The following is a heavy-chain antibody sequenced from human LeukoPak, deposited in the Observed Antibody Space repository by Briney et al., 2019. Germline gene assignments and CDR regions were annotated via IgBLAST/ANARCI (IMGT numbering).Heavy chain of an antibody. CDR1: GGSISSYY. CDR3: ASVLTGSYYYYGMDV. V-gene: IGHV4-59*01. Sequence: SETLSLTCTVSGGSISSYYWSWILQPPGKGLEWIGYIYYSGSTNYNPSLKSRVTISVDTSKNQFSLKLSSVTAADTAVYYCASVLTGSYYYYGMDVWGQGTTVTVSS. D-gene: IGHD3-9*01. CDR2: IYYSGST. J-gene: IGHJ6*02.